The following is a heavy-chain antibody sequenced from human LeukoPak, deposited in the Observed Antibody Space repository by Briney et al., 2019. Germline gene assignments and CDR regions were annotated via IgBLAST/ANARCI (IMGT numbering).Heavy chain of an antibody. CDR3: ARSPPIYYYDSSGYYYSPYYYGMDV. CDR1: GFTFSNYA. D-gene: IGHD3-22*01. Sequence: PGGSLRLSCAASGFTFSNYAMSWVRQAPGKGLEWVSAISGSGTGTYYADSVKGRFTISRDNSKNTLYLQMNSLRAEDTAVYYCARSPPIYYYDSSGYYYSPYYYGMDVWGQGTTVTVSS. CDR2: ISGSGTGT. J-gene: IGHJ6*02. V-gene: IGHV3-23*01.